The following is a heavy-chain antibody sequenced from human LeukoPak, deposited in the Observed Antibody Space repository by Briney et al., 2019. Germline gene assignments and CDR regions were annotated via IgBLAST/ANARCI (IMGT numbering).Heavy chain of an antibody. V-gene: IGHV1-2*02. CDR2: INPNSGGT. Sequence: ASVKVSCKASGYTFTGYYMRWVRQAPGQGLEWMGWINPNSGGTNYAQKFQGRVTMTRDTSISTAYMELSRLRSDDTAVYYCARVPPEVGNWFDPWGQGTLVTVSS. CDR3: ARVPPEVGNWFDP. CDR1: GYTFTGYY. J-gene: IGHJ5*02. D-gene: IGHD1-26*01.